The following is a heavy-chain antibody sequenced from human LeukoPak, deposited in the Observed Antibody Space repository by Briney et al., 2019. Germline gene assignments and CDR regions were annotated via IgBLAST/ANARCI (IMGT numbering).Heavy chain of an antibody. V-gene: IGHV4-59*01. CDR2: IYYSGST. Sequence: SETLSLTCTVSGGSISSYYWSWIRQPPGKGLEWIGYIYYSGSTNYNPSLKSRVTISVDTSKNQFSLKLSSVTAADTAVHYCASGDTAMGTYWGQGTLVTVSS. CDR1: GGSISSYY. CDR3: ASGDTAMGTY. D-gene: IGHD5-18*01. J-gene: IGHJ4*02.